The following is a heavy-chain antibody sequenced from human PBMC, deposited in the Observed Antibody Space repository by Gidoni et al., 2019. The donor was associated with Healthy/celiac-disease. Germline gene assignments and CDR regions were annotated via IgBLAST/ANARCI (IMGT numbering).Heavy chain of an antibody. J-gene: IGHJ5*02. D-gene: IGHD6-13*01. Sequence: PGQGLEWMGGIIPIFGTANYAQKFQGRVTITADESTSTAYMELSSLRSEDTAVYYCARCSSSWPHGGWFDPWGQGTLVTVSS. V-gene: IGHV1-69*01. CDR3: ARCSSSWPHGGWFDP. CDR2: IIPIFGTA.